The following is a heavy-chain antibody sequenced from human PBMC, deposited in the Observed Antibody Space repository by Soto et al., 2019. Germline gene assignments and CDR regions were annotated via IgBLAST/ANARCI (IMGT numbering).Heavy chain of an antibody. V-gene: IGHV3-48*01. J-gene: IGHJ3*02. D-gene: IGHD5-12*01. CDR1: GFTFSSYS. Sequence: PGGSLRLSCAASGFTFSSYSMNRVRQAPGKGLEWVSYISSSSSTIYYADSVKGRFTISRDNAKNSLYLQMNSLRAEDTAVYYCARGLRPNDAFDIWGQGTMVTVSS. CDR2: ISSSSSTI. CDR3: ARGLRPNDAFDI.